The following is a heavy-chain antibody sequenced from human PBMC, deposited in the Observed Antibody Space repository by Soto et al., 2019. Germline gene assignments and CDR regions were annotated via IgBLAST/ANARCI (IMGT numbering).Heavy chain of an antibody. Sequence: EVQLLESGGGLVQPGGSLRLSCAASGFTFSSYAMSWVCQAPGKGLEWVSAISGSGGSTYYADSVKGRFTISRDNSKNTLYLQMNSLRAEDTAVYYCAKDYGDYSSGASHYWGQGTLVTVSS. CDR3: AKDYGDYSSGASHY. CDR2: ISGSGGST. CDR1: GFTFSSYA. J-gene: IGHJ4*02. V-gene: IGHV3-23*01. D-gene: IGHD6-19*01.